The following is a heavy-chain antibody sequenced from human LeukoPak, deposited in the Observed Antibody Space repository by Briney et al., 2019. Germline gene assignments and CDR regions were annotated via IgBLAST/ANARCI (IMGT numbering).Heavy chain of an antibody. CDR3: ARDIGDYGNDAFDI. V-gene: IGHV3-48*03. D-gene: IGHD4-17*01. CDR1: GFTFSSYE. CDR2: ISSSGSTI. Sequence: PGGSLRLSCATSGFTFSSYEMNWVRQAPGKGLEWVSYISSSGSTIYYADSVKGRFTISRDNAENSLYLQMNSLRAEDTAVYYCARDIGDYGNDAFDIWAKGQWSPSLQ. J-gene: IGHJ3*02.